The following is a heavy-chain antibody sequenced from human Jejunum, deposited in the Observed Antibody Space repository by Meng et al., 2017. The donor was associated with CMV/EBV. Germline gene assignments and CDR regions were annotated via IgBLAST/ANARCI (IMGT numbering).Heavy chain of an antibody. D-gene: IGHD1-26*01. CDR1: GFTFDGYA. J-gene: IGHJ4*02. Sequence: GFTFDGYAMHWVRQAPGKGLEWVSGINWNSAYIYYADSVKGRFTISRDNAKNSLYLQMNNLRVEDTALYYCVKGRYSGSSGYFDYWGQGTLVTVSS. CDR3: VKGRYSGSSGYFDY. CDR2: INWNSAYI. V-gene: IGHV3-9*01.